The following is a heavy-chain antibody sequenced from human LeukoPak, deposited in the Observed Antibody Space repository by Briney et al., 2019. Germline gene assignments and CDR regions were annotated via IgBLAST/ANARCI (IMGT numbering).Heavy chain of an antibody. CDR1: GCSISSYY. Sequence: PAETLCLTCAVSGCSISSYYWSWIRQPPGKGLEWIANIYYSGSTNYNPSLKSRVTISVDTSKNQLSLKLSSVTAADTAVYYCAKGGRVGGGITMIRGVRNFYYYMDVWGKGTTVIISS. D-gene: IGHD3-10*01. V-gene: IGHV4-59*01. CDR3: AKGGRVGGGITMIRGVRNFYYYMDV. J-gene: IGHJ6*03. CDR2: IYYSGST.